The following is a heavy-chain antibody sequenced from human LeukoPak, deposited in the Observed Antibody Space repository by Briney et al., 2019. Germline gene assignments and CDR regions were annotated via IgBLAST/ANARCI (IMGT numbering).Heavy chain of an antibody. D-gene: IGHD2-15*01. CDR3: ARFVVVVAATQGASPYYFDY. V-gene: IGHV4-59*08. CDR1: GGSISSYY. Sequence: SETLSLTCTVSGGSISSYYWSWIRQPPGKGLEWFGYIYYSGSTNYNPSLKSRVTISVDTSKNQFSLKLSSVTAADTAVYYCARFVVVVAATQGASPYYFDYWGQGTLVTVSS. J-gene: IGHJ4*02. CDR2: IYYSGST.